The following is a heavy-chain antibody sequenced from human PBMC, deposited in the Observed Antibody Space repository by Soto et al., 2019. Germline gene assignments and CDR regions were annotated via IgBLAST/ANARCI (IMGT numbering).Heavy chain of an antibody. CDR2: IYPGDSDT. CDR3: ARSLAPYCSGTSCYGRGDYYYGMDV. V-gene: IGHV5-51*01. CDR1: GYSFTSYW. D-gene: IGHD2-2*01. J-gene: IGHJ6*02. Sequence: PGESLKISCKGSGYSFTSYWIGWVRQMPGKGLEWMGIIYPGDSDTRYCPSFQGQVTISADKSISTAYLQWSSLKASDTAMYYCARSLAPYCSGTSCYGRGDYYYGMDVWGQGTTVTVSS.